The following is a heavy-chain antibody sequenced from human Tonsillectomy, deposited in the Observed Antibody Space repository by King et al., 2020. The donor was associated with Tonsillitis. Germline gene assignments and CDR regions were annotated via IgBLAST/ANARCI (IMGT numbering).Heavy chain of an antibody. CDR2: ISSSGSII. D-gene: IGHD6-13*01. V-gene: IGHV3-11*01. J-gene: IGHJ4*02. Sequence: QLVQSGGGFVKPGGALRLSCAASGFTFSDYYMNRIRQAPGKGLEWVSYISSSGSIIYYADSVKGRFTVSRDNAKNSLYLQMNSLRPEDTAVYYCARDLGRYSSSWGGDCWGQGTLVTVSS. CDR1: GFTFSDYY. CDR3: ARDLGRYSSSWGGDC.